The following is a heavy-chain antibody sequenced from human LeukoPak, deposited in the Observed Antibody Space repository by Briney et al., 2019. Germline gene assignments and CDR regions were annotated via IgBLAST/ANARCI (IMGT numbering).Heavy chain of an antibody. Sequence: SETLSLTCAVYGGSFSGYYWSWIRQPRGKGLEWVGEINHSGSTNYNPSLKSRVTISVDTSKNQFSLELSSVTAADTAVYYCARKGITIFGVVKGFDYWGQGTLVTVSS. J-gene: IGHJ4*02. V-gene: IGHV4-34*01. CDR1: GGSFSGYY. CDR3: ARKGITIFGVVKGFDY. CDR2: INHSGST. D-gene: IGHD3-3*01.